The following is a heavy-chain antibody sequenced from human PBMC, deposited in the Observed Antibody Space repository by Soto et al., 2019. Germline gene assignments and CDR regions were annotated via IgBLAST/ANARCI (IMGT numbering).Heavy chain of an antibody. J-gene: IGHJ5*02. CDR1: GYTFTSYG. CDR2: ISAYNGNT. V-gene: IGHV1-18*04. Sequence: ASVKVSCKASGYTFTSYGISWVRQAPGQGLEWMGWISAYNGNTNYAQKLQGRVTMTTDTSTSTAYMELRSLRSDDTAVYYCARGTSDYDFWSGNNWFDPWGQGTLVTVSS. D-gene: IGHD3-3*01. CDR3: ARGTSDYDFWSGNNWFDP.